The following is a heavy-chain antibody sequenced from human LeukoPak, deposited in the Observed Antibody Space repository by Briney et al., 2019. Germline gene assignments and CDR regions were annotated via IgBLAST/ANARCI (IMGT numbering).Heavy chain of an antibody. CDR3: ARGGDFWSGYLISSDWFDP. CDR1: GGSISSYY. CDR2: IYTSGST. J-gene: IGHJ5*02. V-gene: IGHV4-4*07. Sequence: SETLSLTCTVSGGSISSYYWSWIRQPAGKGLEWIGRIYTSGSTNYNPSLKSRVTMSVDTSKNQFSLKLSSVTAADTAVYYCARGGDFWSGYLISSDWFDPWGQGTLVTVSS. D-gene: IGHD3-3*01.